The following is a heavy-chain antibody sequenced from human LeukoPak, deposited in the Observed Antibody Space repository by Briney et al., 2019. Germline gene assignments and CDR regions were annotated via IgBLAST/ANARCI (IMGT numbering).Heavy chain of an antibody. CDR2: IYYSGST. CDR3: ARVRTGWYYFDY. J-gene: IGHJ4*02. CDR1: GDSFSSYY. V-gene: IGHV4-59*12. D-gene: IGHD6-19*01. Sequence: SETLSLTCTVSGDSFSSYYWTWIRQPPGKGLEWIGYIYYSGSTNYNPSLKSRVTISVDTSKNQFSLKLSSVTAADTAVYYCARVRTGWYYFDYWGQGTLVTVSS.